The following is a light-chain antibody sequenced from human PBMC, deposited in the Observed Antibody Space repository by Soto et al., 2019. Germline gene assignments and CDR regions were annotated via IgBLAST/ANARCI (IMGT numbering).Light chain of an antibody. CDR1: QRISSW. V-gene: IGKV1-5*03. CDR2: EAS. CDR3: QHFLTYPLT. Sequence: DIQMTQSPSTLSAAVGDRVTITCRASQRISSWLAWYQQKPGKAPKLLIYEASILQSGVPSRFSGSGSGTEFTLTISGLQADDFATYYCQHFLTYPLTFGGGTKVDI. J-gene: IGKJ4*01.